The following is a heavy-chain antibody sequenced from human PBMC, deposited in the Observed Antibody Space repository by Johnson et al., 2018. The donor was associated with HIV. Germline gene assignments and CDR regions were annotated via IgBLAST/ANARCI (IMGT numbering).Heavy chain of an antibody. J-gene: IGHJ3*02. CDR2: ISWNSGSI. Sequence: EVQLVESGGGLVQPGGSLKLSCAASGFTFDDYAMHWVRQTPGKGLEWVSGISWNSGSIGYADSVKGRFTISRDNAKNSLYLQMNSLRAEDTAVYYCARDPPGTTAGAFDIWGQGTMVTVSS. D-gene: IGHD1-7*01. CDR1: GFTFDDYA. CDR3: ARDPPGTTAGAFDI. V-gene: IGHV3-9*01.